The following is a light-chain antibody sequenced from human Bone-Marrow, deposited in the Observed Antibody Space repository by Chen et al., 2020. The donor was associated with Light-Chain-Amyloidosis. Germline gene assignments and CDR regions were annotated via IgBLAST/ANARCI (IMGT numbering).Light chain of an antibody. CDR1: NIGSTS. CDR2: DDS. J-gene: IGLJ3*02. V-gene: IGLV3-21*02. CDR3: QVWNRGSDRPV. Sequence: SYVLTQPSSVSVAPGQTATIACGGNNIGSTSVHGYQQTPGQAPLLVVYDDSDRPAGIPERLSGTNSGNTATLTISRVEAGEEADYYCQVWNRGSDRPVFGGGTKLTVL.